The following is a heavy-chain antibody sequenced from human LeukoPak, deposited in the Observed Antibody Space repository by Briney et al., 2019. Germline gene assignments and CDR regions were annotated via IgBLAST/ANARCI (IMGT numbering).Heavy chain of an antibody. J-gene: IGHJ4*02. V-gene: IGHV3-30*03. CDR1: GFTFSRDG. CDR2: ISYDGTDK. Sequence: PGGSLRLSCAASGFTFSRDGMHWVRQAPGKGLEWVAVISYDGTDKHYADSLKGRFTISRDNSKNTLYLQMNSLRAEDTAVYYCARDYYDSSGYYSAGDWGQGTLVTVSS. D-gene: IGHD3-22*01. CDR3: ARDYYDSSGYYSAGD.